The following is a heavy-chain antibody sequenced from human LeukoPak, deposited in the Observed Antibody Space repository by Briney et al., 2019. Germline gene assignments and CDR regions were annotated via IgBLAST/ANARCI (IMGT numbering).Heavy chain of an antibody. D-gene: IGHD3-10*01. CDR1: GGSISSSSYY. V-gene: IGHV4-39*07. CDR2: IYYSGST. Sequence: SETLSLTCTVSGGSISSSSYYWGWIRQPPGKGLEWIGSIYYSGSTYYNPSLKSRVTISVDTSKNQFSLKLSSVTAADTAMYYCARDPKAFGERGYYFDYWGQGTLVTVSS. CDR3: ARDPKAFGERGYYFDY. J-gene: IGHJ4*02.